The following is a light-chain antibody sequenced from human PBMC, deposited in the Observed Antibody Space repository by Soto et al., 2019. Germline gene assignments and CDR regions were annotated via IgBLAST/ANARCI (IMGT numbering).Light chain of an antibody. CDR1: QSITGW. CDR3: QQYYSYPRT. V-gene: IGKV1-5*03. Sequence: DIQMTQSPSTLSASVGDRVTITCRASQSITGWLAWFQQKPGKAPKLLISKASRLESGVPSRFSGSGSGTEFTLSISGLQPDDFATYYCQQYYSYPRTFGQGTKVEIK. J-gene: IGKJ1*01. CDR2: KAS.